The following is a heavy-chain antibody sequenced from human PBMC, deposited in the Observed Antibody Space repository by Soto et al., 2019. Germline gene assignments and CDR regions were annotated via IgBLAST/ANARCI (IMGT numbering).Heavy chain of an antibody. CDR3: ARFPLWFGELDY. CDR1: GASIGSGSYS. V-gene: IGHV4-30-2*01. J-gene: IGHJ4*02. Sequence: QLQLQESGSGLVRPSQTLSLTCTVSGASIGSGSYSWNWIRQPPGKGLEWIGYLHHSGDTYFIPSLRRRVSISVDRSNNQFALKLISVTAAATAVYYCARFPLWFGELDYWGQGALVTVSS. D-gene: IGHD3-10*01. CDR2: LHHSGDT.